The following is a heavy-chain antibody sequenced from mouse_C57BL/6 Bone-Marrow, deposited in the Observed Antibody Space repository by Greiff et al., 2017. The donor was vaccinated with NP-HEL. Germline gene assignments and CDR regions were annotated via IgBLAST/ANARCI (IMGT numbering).Heavy chain of an antibody. J-gene: IGHJ4*01. D-gene: IGHD4-1*01. CDR3: ARRPGMDAMDY. Sequence: QVQLQQSGPGLVQPSQSLSITCTVSGFSLTSYGVHWVRQSPGKGLEWLGVIWSGGSTDYNAAFISRLSISKDNSKSQVFFKMNSLQADDTAIYYCARRPGMDAMDYWGQGTSVTVSS. CDR1: GFSLTSYG. CDR2: IWSGGST. V-gene: IGHV2-2*01.